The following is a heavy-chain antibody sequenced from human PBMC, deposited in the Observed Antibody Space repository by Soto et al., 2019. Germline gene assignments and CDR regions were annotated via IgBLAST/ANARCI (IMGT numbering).Heavy chain of an antibody. CDR3: ARRGWLQSGGWFDP. J-gene: IGHJ5*02. CDR1: GGSFSGYY. Sequence: QVQLQQWGAGLLKPSETLSLTCAVYGGSFSGYYWSGIRPPPGKGREWIGEINHSGSTNYNPSLKSRVTISVDTSKNQFSLKLSSVTAADTAVYYCARRGWLQSGGWFDPWGQGTLVTVSS. CDR2: INHSGST. V-gene: IGHV4-34*01. D-gene: IGHD5-12*01.